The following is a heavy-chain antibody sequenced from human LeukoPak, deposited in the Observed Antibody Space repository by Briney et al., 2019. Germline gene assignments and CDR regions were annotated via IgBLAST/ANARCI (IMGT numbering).Heavy chain of an antibody. D-gene: IGHD3-16*02. Sequence: SETLSLTCTVSGYSISSGNYWGWIRQPPGKGLEWIGNIYYSGSTYYNPSLKSRVTISVDTSKNHFSLKLTSVTAADTAVYYCIVGSTYRVDYWGQGTLVTVSS. V-gene: IGHV4-38-2*02. CDR2: IYYSGST. CDR1: GYSISSGNY. CDR3: IVGSTYRVDY. J-gene: IGHJ4*02.